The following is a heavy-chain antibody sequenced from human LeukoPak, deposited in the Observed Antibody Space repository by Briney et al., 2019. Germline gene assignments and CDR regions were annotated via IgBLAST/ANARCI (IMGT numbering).Heavy chain of an antibody. CDR3: ARVFVGSSWNIYYYYYMDV. V-gene: IGHV1-18*01. CDR2: ISAYNGNT. CDR1: GYTFTSYG. J-gene: IGHJ6*03. Sequence: GASVKVSCKASGYTFTSYGISWVRQAPGQGLEWMGWISAYNGNTNYAQKLQGRVTMTTDTSTSTAYMELRSLRSDDTAVYYCARVFVGSSWNIYYYYYMDVWGKGTTVTVSS. D-gene: IGHD6-13*01.